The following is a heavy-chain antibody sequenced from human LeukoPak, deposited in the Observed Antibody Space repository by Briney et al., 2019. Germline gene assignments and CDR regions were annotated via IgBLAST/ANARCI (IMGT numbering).Heavy chain of an antibody. V-gene: IGHV3-7*01. CDR2: IKQDGSAK. J-gene: IGHJ4*02. CDR3: ARGRRYSSGWYNDY. CDR1: GFSFISYW. Sequence: GGSLRLSCAASGFSFISYWMSWVRQAPGKGLEWVANIKQDGSAKNYVDSVKGRFTISRDNAKNSLYLQTNSLRAEDTAVYYCARGRRYSSGWYNDYWGQGTLVTVSS. D-gene: IGHD6-19*01.